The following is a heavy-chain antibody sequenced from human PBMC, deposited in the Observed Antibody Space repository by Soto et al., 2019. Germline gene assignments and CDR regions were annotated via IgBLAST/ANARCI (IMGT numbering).Heavy chain of an antibody. CDR1: GFTFSRYG. V-gene: IGHV3-30*18. CDR2: ISYDGSNK. CDR3: AKDGIVATIGGDFFDY. Sequence: QVQLVESGGGVVQPGRSLRLSCAASGFTFSRYGMHWVRQAPGKGLEWVAVISYDGSNKYYADSVKGRFTISRDNSKNTLYLQMNSLRAEDTAVYYCAKDGIVATIGGDFFDYWGQGTLVTVSS. D-gene: IGHD5-12*01. J-gene: IGHJ4*02.